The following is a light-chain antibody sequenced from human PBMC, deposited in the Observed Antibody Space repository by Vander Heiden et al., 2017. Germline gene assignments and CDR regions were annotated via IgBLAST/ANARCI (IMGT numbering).Light chain of an antibody. CDR2: ENN. Sequence: QSVLTQPPSVSAAPGQKVTISCSGSSSHIGNNYVSWYQQLPGAAPKLLVYENNKRPSGIPDRFSGSKSGTSATLGSTGLQTGDEADYYCGTWDSSLSARVFGGGTKLTVL. CDR3: GTWDSSLSARV. J-gene: IGLJ3*02. CDR1: SSHIGNNY. V-gene: IGLV1-51*02.